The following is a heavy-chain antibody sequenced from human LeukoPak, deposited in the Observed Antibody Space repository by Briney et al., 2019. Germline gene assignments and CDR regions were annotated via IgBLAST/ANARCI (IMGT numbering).Heavy chain of an antibody. CDR1: GGSFSGYY. CDR2: INHSGST. Sequence: PSETLSLTCAVYGGSFSGYYWSWLRQPPGKGLEWIGEINHSGSTNYNPSLKSRVTISVDTSKNQFSLRLSSVTAADTAIYYCARGISGSGSYGHFDYWGQGILVTVSS. CDR3: ARGISGSGSYGHFDY. D-gene: IGHD1-26*01. V-gene: IGHV4-34*01. J-gene: IGHJ4*02.